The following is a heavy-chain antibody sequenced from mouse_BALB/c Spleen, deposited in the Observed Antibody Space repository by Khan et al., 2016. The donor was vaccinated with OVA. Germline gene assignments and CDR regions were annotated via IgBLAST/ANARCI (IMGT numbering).Heavy chain of an antibody. J-gene: IGHJ3*01. CDR3: ASHLTGSFAY. D-gene: IGHD4-1*01. V-gene: IGHV5-6*01. CDR1: GFTFSSYS. CDR2: ISSGGDYT. Sequence: EVELVESGGDLVKPGGSLKLSCAASGFTFSSYSMSWVRQTPDKRLEWVATISSGGDYTYYPDNVKGRFTISRDHAKNTLYLQMSSRKSEDTAMYYCASHLTGSFAYWGQGTLVTVSA.